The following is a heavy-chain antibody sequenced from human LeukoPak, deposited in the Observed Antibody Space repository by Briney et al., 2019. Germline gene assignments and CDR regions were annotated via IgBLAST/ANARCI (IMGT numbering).Heavy chain of an antibody. CDR1: GFTFSDHA. V-gene: IGHV3-30*04. J-gene: IGHJ4*02. CDR2: ISYHARDQ. CDR3: AAQPCINGICYLDY. Sequence: GGSLRLSCTASGFTFSDHAMHWVRQAPGKGLEWVTVISYHARDQFYADSVKGRFTVSRDNSRNILYLQMNSLRVEDSAVYYCAAQPCINGICYLDYWGQGALVTVSS. D-gene: IGHD2-8*01.